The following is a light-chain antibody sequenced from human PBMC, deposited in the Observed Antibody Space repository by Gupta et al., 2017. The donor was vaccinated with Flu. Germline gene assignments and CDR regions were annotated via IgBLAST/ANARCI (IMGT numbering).Light chain of an antibody. CDR1: SGHSSYA. V-gene: IGLV4-69*01. CDR3: QTWGTGIQV. J-gene: IGLJ3*02. CDR2: LNSDGSH. Sequence: PSASASLGASVKLTCTLSSGHSSYAIAWHQQQPEKGPRYLMKLNSDGSHSKGDGIPDRFSGSSSGAERYLTIASLQSEDEADYYCQTWGTGIQVFGGGTKLTVL.